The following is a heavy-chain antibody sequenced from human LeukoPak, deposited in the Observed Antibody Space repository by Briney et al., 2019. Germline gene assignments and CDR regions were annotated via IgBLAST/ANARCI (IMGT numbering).Heavy chain of an antibody. CDR3: AKGGDYSTSSELDF. CDR1: GFTFGTYA. CDR2: ISGSGGST. D-gene: IGHD6-6*01. J-gene: IGHJ4*02. V-gene: IGHV3-23*01. Sequence: GGSLRLSCAASGFTFGTYAMTWVRQAPGKGLEWVSAISGSGGSTYYADSVKGRFTTSRDNSKNTLFLQMNSLRPDDTAVYYCAKGGDYSTSSELDFWGQGTLVTASS.